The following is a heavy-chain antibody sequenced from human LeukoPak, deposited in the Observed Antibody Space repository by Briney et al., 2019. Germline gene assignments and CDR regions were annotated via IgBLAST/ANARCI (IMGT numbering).Heavy chain of an antibody. D-gene: IGHD4-17*01. CDR3: AKDPTTVTAGWFDP. V-gene: IGHV3-23*01. CDR2: ISGSGGST. CDR1: GFTFSSYA. J-gene: IGHJ5*02. Sequence: QSGGSRRLSCAASGFTFSSYAMSWVRQAPGKGLEWVSAISGSGGSTYYADSVKGRFTISRDNSKNTLYLQMNSLRAEDTAVYYCAKDPTTVTAGWFDPWGQGTLVTVSS.